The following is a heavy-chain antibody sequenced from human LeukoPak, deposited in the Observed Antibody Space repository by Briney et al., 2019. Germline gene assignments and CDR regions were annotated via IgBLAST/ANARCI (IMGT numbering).Heavy chain of an antibody. CDR1: GFTFSAYG. Sequence: GGSLRLSCAASGFTFSAYGMEWVRQAPGKGLEWVAAIWSDASNKYYADSVKGRFTISRDNSKNTLYLQMNSLRDGDTAVYHCARGAETATLPDYWGQGALVTVS. CDR3: ARGAETATLPDY. J-gene: IGHJ4*02. CDR2: IWSDASNK. V-gene: IGHV3-33*01. D-gene: IGHD5-24*01.